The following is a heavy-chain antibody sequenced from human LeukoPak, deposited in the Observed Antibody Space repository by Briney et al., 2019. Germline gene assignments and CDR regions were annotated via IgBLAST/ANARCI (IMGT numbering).Heavy chain of an antibody. Sequence: PGGSLRLSCAASGFTFSSYSMNWVRQAPGKGLEWVSSISSSSSYIYYADSVKGRFTISRDNAKNSLYLQMNSLRAEDTAVYYCARDDCSSTSCYLGLDYFDYWGQGTLVTVSS. CDR1: GFTFSSYS. CDR3: ARDDCSSTSCYLGLDYFDY. CDR2: ISSSSSYI. D-gene: IGHD2-2*01. J-gene: IGHJ4*02. V-gene: IGHV3-21*01.